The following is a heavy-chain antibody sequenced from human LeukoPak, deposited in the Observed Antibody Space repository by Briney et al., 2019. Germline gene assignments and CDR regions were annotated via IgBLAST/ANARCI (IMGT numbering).Heavy chain of an antibody. Sequence: SETLSLTCTVSGGSISSYYWSWIRQPPGKGLEWIGYIYYSGSTNYNPSLKSRVTISADTSKNQFSLKLSSVTAADTAVYYCARDLEAYWYFDLWGRGTLVTVSS. CDR3: ARDLEAYWYFDL. V-gene: IGHV4-59*01. CDR1: GGSISSYY. J-gene: IGHJ2*01. CDR2: IYYSGST.